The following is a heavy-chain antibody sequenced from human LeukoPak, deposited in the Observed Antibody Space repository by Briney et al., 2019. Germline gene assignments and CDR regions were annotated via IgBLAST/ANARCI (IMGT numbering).Heavy chain of an antibody. V-gene: IGHV3-66*01. CDR1: GFNFRAYW. J-gene: IGHJ4*02. CDR2: IYSGGST. D-gene: IGHD6-19*01. CDR3: AKERNLEIAVAGTIFDY. Sequence: GGSLRLSCTTSGFNFRAYWMAWVRQAPGKGLEWVSVIYSGGSTYYADSVKGRFTISRDNSKNMIYLEMTSLKAEDTAVYYCAKERNLEIAVAGTIFDYWGQGTLVTVSS.